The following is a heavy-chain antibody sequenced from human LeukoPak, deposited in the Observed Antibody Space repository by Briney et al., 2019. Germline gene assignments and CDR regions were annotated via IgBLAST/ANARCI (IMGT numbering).Heavy chain of an antibody. D-gene: IGHD6-19*01. CDR2: INHSGST. V-gene: IGHV4-34*01. CDR1: GGSFSGYY. J-gene: IGHJ6*02. Sequence: SETLSLTCAVYGGSFSGYYWSWIRQPPGKGLEWIGEINHSGSTNYNPSLKSRVTISVDTSKNQFSLKLSSVTAADTAVYYCARGGEYSSGWYYDYYYYGMDVWGQGTLVTVSS. CDR3: ARGGEYSSGWYYDYYYYGMDV.